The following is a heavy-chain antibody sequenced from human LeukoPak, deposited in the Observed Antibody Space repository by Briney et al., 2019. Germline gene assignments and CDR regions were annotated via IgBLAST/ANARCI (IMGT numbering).Heavy chain of an antibody. CDR3: ARVIVVVPIGVYHYYAMDV. V-gene: IGHV4-30-4*01. J-gene: IGHJ6*02. CDR2: IYYSGST. CDR1: GGSISSDDYY. D-gene: IGHD2-2*01. Sequence: SETLSLTCTVSGGSISSDDYYWSWIRQPPGKGLEWIGYIYYSGSTHYNPSLQSRVTISVDTSKNQFSLNLNSVTAADTAVYYCARVIVVVPIGVYHYYAMDVWGQGTTVTVSS.